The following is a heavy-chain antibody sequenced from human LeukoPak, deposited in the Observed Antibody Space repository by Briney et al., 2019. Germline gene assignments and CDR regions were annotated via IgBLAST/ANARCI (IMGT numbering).Heavy chain of an antibody. CDR3: ARDSTTPPGYSSGWFDY. J-gene: IGHJ4*02. V-gene: IGHV1-69*01. Sequence: SVKVSCKASGGTFGSYAISWVRQAPGQGLEWMGGIIPIFGTANYAQKFQGRVTITADESTSTAYMELSSLRSEDTAVYYCARDSTTPPGYSSGWFDYWGQGTLVTVSS. D-gene: IGHD6-19*01. CDR1: GGTFGSYA. CDR2: IIPIFGTA.